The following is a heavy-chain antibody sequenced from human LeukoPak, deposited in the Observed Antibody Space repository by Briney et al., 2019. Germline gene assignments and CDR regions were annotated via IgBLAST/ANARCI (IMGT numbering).Heavy chain of an antibody. J-gene: IGHJ3*02. CDR2: IYYSGST. V-gene: IGHV4-39*07. D-gene: IGHD3-22*01. Sequence: SETLSLTCTVSGGSISSSSYYWGWIRQPPGKGLEWIGSIYYSGSTYYNPSLKSRVTISVDTSKNQFSLKLSSVTAADTAVYYCARDLITRIDAFDIWGQGTMVTVSS. CDR3: ARDLITRIDAFDI. CDR1: GGSISSSSYY.